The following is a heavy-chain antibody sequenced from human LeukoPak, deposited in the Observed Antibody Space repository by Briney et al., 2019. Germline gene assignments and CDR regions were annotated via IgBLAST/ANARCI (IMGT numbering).Heavy chain of an antibody. D-gene: IGHD5-18*01. V-gene: IGHV4-59*01. CDR1: GGSFSGYY. CDR2: VYYSGNG. J-gene: IGHJ4*02. Sequence: SETLSLTCAVYGGSFSGYYWSWIRQPPGKGLEWIGYVYYSGNGDYNPSLKSRVTISIDTSKSQFSLRLSSVTAADTASYYCARGYAYGPNYYFDYWGQGTLVTVSS. CDR3: ARGYAYGPNYYFDY.